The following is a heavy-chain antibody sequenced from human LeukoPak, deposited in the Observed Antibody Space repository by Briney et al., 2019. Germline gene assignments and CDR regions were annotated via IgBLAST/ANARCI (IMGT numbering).Heavy chain of an antibody. J-gene: IGHJ6*02. CDR3: ARDCGSTSCYGIYGMDV. CDR2: IYTSGST. Sequence: SETLSLTCTVSGGSISSYYWSWIRQPAGKGLEWIGRIYTSGSTNYNPSLKSRVTMSVDTSKNQFSLKLSSVTAADTAVYYCARDCGSTSCYGIYGMDVWGQGTTVTVSS. D-gene: IGHD2-2*01. CDR1: GGSISSYY. V-gene: IGHV4-4*07.